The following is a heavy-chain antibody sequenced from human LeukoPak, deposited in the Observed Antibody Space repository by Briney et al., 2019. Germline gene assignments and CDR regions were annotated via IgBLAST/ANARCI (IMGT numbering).Heavy chain of an antibody. J-gene: IGHJ4*02. CDR1: GYTFTSYD. CDR2: MNPNSGNT. V-gene: IGHV1-8*01. Sequence: ASVKVSCKASGYTFTSYDINWVRQATGQGLEWMGWMNPNSGNTGYAQKFQGRVTMTRNTSISTAYMELSSLRSEDTAVYYCARIGLRGVIISRPLDYWGQGTLVTVFS. CDR3: ARIGLRGVIISRPLDY. D-gene: IGHD3-16*02.